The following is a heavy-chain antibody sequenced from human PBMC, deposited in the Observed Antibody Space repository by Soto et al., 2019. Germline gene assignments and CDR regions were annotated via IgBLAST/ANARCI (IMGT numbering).Heavy chain of an antibody. D-gene: IGHD2-2*02. CDR1: GGSLSTYS. J-gene: IGHJ5*02. V-gene: IGHV5-51*01. CDR2: IYPGESDT. Sequence: GEAHTLSGTGCGGSLSTYSLSWVPQMPGPGLEWMGIIYPGESDTRYSPSFQGQVTISADKSISTAYLQWSSLKASDTAMYYCARRGYCSGTTCYKWCDPWGQGTVVTGSS. CDR3: ARRGYCSGTTCYKWCDP.